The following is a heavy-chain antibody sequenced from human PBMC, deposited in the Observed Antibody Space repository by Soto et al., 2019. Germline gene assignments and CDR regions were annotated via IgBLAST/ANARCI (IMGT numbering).Heavy chain of an antibody. D-gene: IGHD5-18*01. Sequence: SETLSLTCSVSGTSVSNYYWSWIRQPAGKGLEHIGRIYTSGSTSYDPSLKSRVTMSMDTSQTQIYLNLTSVTAADTAVYYCARGGIQLSYAFDYWGQGIQVTVSS. CDR1: GTSVSNYY. CDR3: ARGGIQLSYAFDY. V-gene: IGHV4-4*07. CDR2: IYTSGST. J-gene: IGHJ4*02.